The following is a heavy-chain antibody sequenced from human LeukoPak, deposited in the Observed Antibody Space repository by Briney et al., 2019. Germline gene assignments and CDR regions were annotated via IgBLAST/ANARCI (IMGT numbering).Heavy chain of an antibody. CDR3: ARSLFRGAVFDY. V-gene: IGHV3-30*04. CDR2: ISYDGSNK. J-gene: IGHJ4*02. CDR1: GLTFSSYA. Sequence: GGSLRLSCAASGLTFSSYAMHWVRQAPGKGLEWVAVISYDGSNKYYADSVKGRFTISRDNSKNTLYPQMNSLRAEDTAVYYCARSLFRGAVFDYWGQGTLVTVSS. D-gene: IGHD3-10*01.